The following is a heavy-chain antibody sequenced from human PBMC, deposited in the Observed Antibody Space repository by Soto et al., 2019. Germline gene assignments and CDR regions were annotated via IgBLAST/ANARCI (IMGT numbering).Heavy chain of an antibody. CDR3: AKDNGNYGSGSFSH. J-gene: IGHJ4*02. CDR1: GFTFGSYA. CDR2: ISGTGDSS. D-gene: IGHD3-10*01. Sequence: EEHLVESGGGLVQPGGSLRLSCAASGFTFGSYAMSWVRQAPGKGLEWVSLISGTGDSSEYANSVKGRFTISRDYSKTTVFLQMNSLRAEDTAVYFCAKDNGNYGSGSFSHWGQGTLVTVSS. V-gene: IGHV3-23*04.